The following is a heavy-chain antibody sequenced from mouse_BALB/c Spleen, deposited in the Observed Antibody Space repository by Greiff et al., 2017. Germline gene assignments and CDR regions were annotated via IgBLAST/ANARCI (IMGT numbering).Heavy chain of an antibody. Sequence: EVQLQESGPGLVKPSQSLSLTCTVTGYSITSDYAWNWIRQFPGNKLEWMGYISYSGSTSYNPSLKSRISITRDTSKNQFFLQLNSVTTEDTATYYCAREDYYGYTFSFAYWGQGTLVTVSA. CDR1: GYSITSDYA. CDR3: AREDYYGYTFSFAY. V-gene: IGHV3-2*02. J-gene: IGHJ3*01. CDR2: ISYSGST. D-gene: IGHD1-2*01.